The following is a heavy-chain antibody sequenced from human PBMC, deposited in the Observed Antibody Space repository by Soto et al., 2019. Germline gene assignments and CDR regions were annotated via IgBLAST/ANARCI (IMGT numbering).Heavy chain of an antibody. J-gene: IGHJ6*03. CDR2: IYYSGST. D-gene: IGHD1-1*01. V-gene: IGHV4-59*08. Sequence: SETLSLTCTVSGGSISSYYWSWIRQPPGKGLEWIGYIYYSGSTNYNPSLKSRVTISVDTSKNQFSLKLSSVTAADTAVYYCATNNYYYYYYYMDVWGKGTTVTVSS. CDR1: GGSISSYY. CDR3: ATNNYYYYYYYMDV.